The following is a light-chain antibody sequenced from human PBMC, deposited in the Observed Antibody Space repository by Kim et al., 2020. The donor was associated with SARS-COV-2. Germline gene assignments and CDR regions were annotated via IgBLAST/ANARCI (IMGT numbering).Light chain of an antibody. V-gene: IGKV3-15*01. Sequence: SVSPGERATLSCRASQSVSSNLAWYQQKPGQAHRLLIYGASTRATGIPARFSGSGSGTEFTLTISSLQSEDFAVYYCQQYNNWWTFGQGTKVDIK. CDR3: QQYNNWWT. CDR1: QSVSSN. CDR2: GAS. J-gene: IGKJ1*01.